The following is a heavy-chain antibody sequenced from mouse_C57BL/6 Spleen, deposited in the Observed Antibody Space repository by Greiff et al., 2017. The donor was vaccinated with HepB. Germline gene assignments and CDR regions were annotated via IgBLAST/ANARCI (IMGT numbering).Heavy chain of an antibody. CDR1: GYTFTSYW. CDR2: IHPNSGST. J-gene: IGHJ2*01. CDR3: APNHARGYCDY. V-gene: IGHV1-64*01. Sequence: QVQLQQPGAELVKPGASVKLSCKASGYTFTSYWMHWVKQRPGQGLEWIGMIHPNSGSTNYNEKFKSKATLTVDKSSSTAYMQLSSLTSEDSAVYYCAPNHARGYCDYWGQGTTLAVSS.